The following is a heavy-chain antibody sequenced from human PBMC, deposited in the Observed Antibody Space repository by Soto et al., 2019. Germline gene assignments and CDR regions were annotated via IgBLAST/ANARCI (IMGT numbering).Heavy chain of an antibody. CDR3: AKDVSAEYFQH. CDR2: ISYDGSNK. Sequence: ESGGGVVQPGRSLRLSCAASGFTFSSYGMHWVRQAPGKGLEWVAVISYDGSNKYYADSVKGRFTISRDNSKNTLYLQMNSLRAEDTAVYYCAKDVSAEYFQHWGQGTLVTVSS. D-gene: IGHD3-3*02. J-gene: IGHJ1*01. V-gene: IGHV3-30*18. CDR1: GFTFSSYG.